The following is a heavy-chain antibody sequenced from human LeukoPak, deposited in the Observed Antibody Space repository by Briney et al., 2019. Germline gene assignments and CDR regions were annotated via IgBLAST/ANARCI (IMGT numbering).Heavy chain of an antibody. J-gene: IGHJ6*02. Sequence: SETLSLTCTVSIYSISSGYYWGWIRQPPGSGLEWIANIYHTGRTYYNPSLKSRVTISVDTSNNQFPLNLRSVTAADAAVYYCARDGSPSSNLLFDWNYYYGMDVWGQGTTVTVSS. D-gene: IGHD6-13*01. CDR1: IYSISSGYY. CDR3: ARDGSPSSNLLFDWNYYYGMDV. CDR2: IYHTGRT. V-gene: IGHV4-38-2*02.